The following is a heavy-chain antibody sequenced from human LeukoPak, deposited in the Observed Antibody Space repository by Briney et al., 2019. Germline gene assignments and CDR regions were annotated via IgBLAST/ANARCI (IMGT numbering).Heavy chain of an antibody. J-gene: IGHJ3*02. D-gene: IGHD3-16*01. CDR3: ARHPWGPGAFDI. V-gene: IGHV4-38-2*01. Sequence: SETLSLTCAVSGYSISSGYYWGWIRQPPGKGLEWIGSIYHSGSTYYNPSLKSRVTISVDTSKNQFSLMLSSVTAADTAVYYCARHPWGPGAFDIWGQGTMVTVSS. CDR1: GYSISSGYY. CDR2: IYHSGST.